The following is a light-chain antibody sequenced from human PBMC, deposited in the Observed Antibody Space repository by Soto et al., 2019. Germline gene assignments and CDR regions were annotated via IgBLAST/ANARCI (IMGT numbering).Light chain of an antibody. V-gene: IGLV2-11*01. Sequence: QSALTQPRSVSGSPGQAVTISCSGCSSDVGGYNYVSWYQQRPGKAPKLLIYDVTIRTSGVSDRFSGSKSGNTASLTISDLQAEDDGDYYCCSYAGTYTFFVFGTGTKLTVL. J-gene: IGLJ1*01. CDR1: SSDVGGYNY. CDR2: DVT. CDR3: CSYAGTYTFFV.